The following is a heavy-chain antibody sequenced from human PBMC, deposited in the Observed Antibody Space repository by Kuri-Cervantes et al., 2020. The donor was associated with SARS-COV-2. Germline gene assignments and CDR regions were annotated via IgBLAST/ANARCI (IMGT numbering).Heavy chain of an antibody. Sequence: GDSLKISCSASGFTFSCYWMSWVRQAPGKGLEWVANIKQDGSEKYYVDSVKGRFTISRDNAKNSLYLQMNSLRAEDTAVYYCARVSSSSSPAFDIWGQGTMVTVSS. J-gene: IGHJ3*02. CDR2: IKQDGSEK. D-gene: IGHD6-6*01. CDR1: GFTFSCYW. V-gene: IGHV3-7*01. CDR3: ARVSSSSSPAFDI.